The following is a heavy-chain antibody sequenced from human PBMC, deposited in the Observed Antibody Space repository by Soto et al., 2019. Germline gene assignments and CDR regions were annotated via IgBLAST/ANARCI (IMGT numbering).Heavy chain of an antibody. V-gene: IGHV1-18*04. CDR1: GYTFTSYG. D-gene: IGHD6-6*01. J-gene: IGHJ6*02. CDR3: ASIAARPDYYYGMDV. Sequence: QVQLVQSGAEVKKPGASVKVSCKASGYTFTSYGISWVRQAPGQGLEWMGWISAYNGNTNYTQKLQGRVTMTTDTSTSTAYMELRSLRSDDTAVYYCASIAARPDYYYGMDVWGQGTTVTVSS. CDR2: ISAYNGNT.